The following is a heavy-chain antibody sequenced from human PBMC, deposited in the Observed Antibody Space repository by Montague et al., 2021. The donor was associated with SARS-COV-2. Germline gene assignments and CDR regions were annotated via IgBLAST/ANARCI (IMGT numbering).Heavy chain of an antibody. CDR2: IYYRGST. CDR3: ATQEDPSGWIPGPFDF. V-gene: IGHV4-39*01. CDR1: GGSISSSYY. Sequence: SETLSLTCTVSGGSISSSYYWAWIRQPPGKGLEWIGSIYYRGSTYYNPSLKSRVIISVDTSKNQLSLKLSSVTAADTAVYYCATQEDPSGWIPGPFDFWGQGTLLTVSS. J-gene: IGHJ4*02. D-gene: IGHD6-19*01.